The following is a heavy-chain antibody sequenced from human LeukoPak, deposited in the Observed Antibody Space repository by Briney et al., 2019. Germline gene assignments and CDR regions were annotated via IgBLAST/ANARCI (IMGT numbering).Heavy chain of an antibody. V-gene: IGHV4-30-4*08. Sequence: PSETLSLTCTVSGGSISSGDYYWSWIRQPPGKGLEWIGYIYYSGSTYYNPSLKSRVTISVDTSKNQFSLKLSSVTAADTAVYYCARETPSWSYQLLYHWFDYWGQGTLVTVSS. CDR2: IYYSGST. J-gene: IGHJ4*02. D-gene: IGHD2-2*02. CDR1: GGSISSGDYY. CDR3: ARETPSWSYQLLYHWFDY.